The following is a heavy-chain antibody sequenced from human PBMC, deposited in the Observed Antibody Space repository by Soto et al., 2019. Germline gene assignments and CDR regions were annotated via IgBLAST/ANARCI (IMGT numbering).Heavy chain of an antibody. D-gene: IGHD3-10*02. J-gene: IGHJ4*02. CDR1: GFTFSSYW. V-gene: IGHV3-74*01. CDR2: IKSDGSGT. CDR3: ARGDCDRYVGKSYLGRH. Sequence: EVQLVESGGGLVQPGESLTLSCAASGFTFSSYWMHWVRQAPGEGLVWVSGIKSDGSGTYYADSVKGRLTISRDNAKNALYLQMNSLRAEDTAVYLCARGDCDRYVGKSYLGRHWGQGTLVTGSS.